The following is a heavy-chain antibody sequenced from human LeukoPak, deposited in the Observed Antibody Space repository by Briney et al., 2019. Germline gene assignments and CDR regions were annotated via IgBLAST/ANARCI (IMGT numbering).Heavy chain of an antibody. D-gene: IGHD2-21*01. J-gene: IGHJ3*02. CDR2: IDTDGSGT. V-gene: IGHV3-74*01. Sequence: GGSLRLSCAASGFTFSNYWMHWVRQAPGKGLVWVSRIDTDGSGTTYADSVKGRFTISRDNAKNTLYLQMNSLRAEDAAVYYCARDAAYCGGDCYLFDIWGQGTMVTVSS. CDR3: ARDAAYCGGDCYLFDI. CDR1: GFTFSNYW.